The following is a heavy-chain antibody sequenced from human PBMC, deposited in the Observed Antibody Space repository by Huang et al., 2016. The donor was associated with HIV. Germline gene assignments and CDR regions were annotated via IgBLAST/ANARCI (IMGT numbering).Heavy chain of an antibody. CDR1: GNTFGGYG. V-gene: IGHV1-18*04. J-gene: IGHJ4*02. Sequence: SGNTFGGYGISWVRQASGQGLGWMGWISGYNGNTNYVENLQGRVTMTTDTSTSTAYMELRSLRSDDTAVYDCARDRRPYSGSYLGYWGQGTLVTVSS. CDR3: ARDRRPYSGSYLGY. D-gene: IGHD1-26*01. CDR2: ISGYNGNT.